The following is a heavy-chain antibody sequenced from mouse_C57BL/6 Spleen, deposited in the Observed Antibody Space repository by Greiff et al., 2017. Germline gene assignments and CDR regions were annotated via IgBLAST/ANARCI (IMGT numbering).Heavy chain of an antibody. CDR3: AREGYDGYYDFDY. CDR1: GYTFTSYW. CDR2: INPSNGGT. Sequence: VQLQQPGTELVKPGASVKLSCKASGYTFTSYWMHWVKQRPGQGLEWIGNINPSNGGTNYNEKFKSKATLTVDKSSSTAYMQLSSLTSEDSAVYYCAREGYDGYYDFDYWGQGTTRTVSS. D-gene: IGHD2-3*01. J-gene: IGHJ2*01. V-gene: IGHV1-53*01.